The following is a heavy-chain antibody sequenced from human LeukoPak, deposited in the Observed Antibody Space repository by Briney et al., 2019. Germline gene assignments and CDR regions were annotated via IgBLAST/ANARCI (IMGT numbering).Heavy chain of an antibody. V-gene: IGHV3-23*01. J-gene: IGHJ4*02. D-gene: IGHD4-23*01. CDR2: ISTTGVGK. CDR3: TTVLGGNSVSGLDFDY. CDR1: GFTFSTYA. Sequence: GGSLRLSCAASGFTFSTYAMSWVRQAPGKGLEWVSAISTTGVGKYYADSVKGRFTISRDNSKNTLYLQMNSLKTEDTAVYYCTTVLGGNSVSGLDFDYWGQGTLVIVSS.